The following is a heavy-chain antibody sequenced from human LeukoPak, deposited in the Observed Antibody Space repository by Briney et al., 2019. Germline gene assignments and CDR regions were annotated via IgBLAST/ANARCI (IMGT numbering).Heavy chain of an antibody. D-gene: IGHD4/OR15-4a*01. Sequence: PGGSLRLSCAASGFTFSSYGMHWVRQAPARGLEWVADIWFDGNNKFYADSVKGRFTITRDNSKNTLYLQMNSLRAEDTAVYYCARGSYGAYNYCDYWGQGTLVTVSS. CDR3: ARGSYGAYNYCDY. CDR1: GFTFSSYG. V-gene: IGHV3-33*01. CDR2: IWFDGNNK. J-gene: IGHJ4*02.